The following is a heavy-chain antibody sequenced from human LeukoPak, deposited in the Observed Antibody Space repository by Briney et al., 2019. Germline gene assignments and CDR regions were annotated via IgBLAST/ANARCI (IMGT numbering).Heavy chain of an antibody. V-gene: IGHV3-7*01. CDR2: IKQDGSEK. J-gene: IGHJ4*02. CDR3: ARDRPYCSSTSCSTFDY. Sequence: PGGSLRLSCAASGFTFSSYWMSWVRQAPGKGLEWVANIKQDGSEKYYVDSVKGRFTISRDNAKNSLYLQMNSPRAEDTAVYYCARDRPYCSSTSCSTFDYWGQGTLVTVSS. CDR1: GFTFSSYW. D-gene: IGHD2-2*01.